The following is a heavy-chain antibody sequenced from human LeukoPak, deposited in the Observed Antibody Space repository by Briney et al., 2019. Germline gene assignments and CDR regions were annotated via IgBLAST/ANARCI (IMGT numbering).Heavy chain of an antibody. D-gene: IGHD5-12*01. CDR3: ARSASGYDA. CDR1: GFPFSGYW. CDR2: IDDDGAGT. Sequence: GGSLRLSCAASGFPFSGYWMHWVRQAPGKGLVWVSRIDDDGAGTTYADSVKGRFTISRDNAKNTLYLQMSSLRVEDTAVYYCARSASGYDAWGQGTLVTVSS. J-gene: IGHJ5*02. V-gene: IGHV3-74*01.